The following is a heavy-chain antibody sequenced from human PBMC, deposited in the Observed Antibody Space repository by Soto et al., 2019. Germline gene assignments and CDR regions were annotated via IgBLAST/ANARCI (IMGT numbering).Heavy chain of an antibody. CDR2: IYWDDDK. Sequence: QITLKESGPTLVKPTQTLTLTCTFSGFSLSTSGVGVGWIRQPPGKALEWLALIYWDDDKRYSPSLKSRLTITKDTSKNQVVLTMTNMDPVDTATYYGAHSGHYYDSSGRRLAFDIWGQGTMVTVSS. V-gene: IGHV2-5*02. CDR1: GFSLSTSGVG. D-gene: IGHD3-22*01. J-gene: IGHJ3*02. CDR3: AHSGHYYDSSGRRLAFDI.